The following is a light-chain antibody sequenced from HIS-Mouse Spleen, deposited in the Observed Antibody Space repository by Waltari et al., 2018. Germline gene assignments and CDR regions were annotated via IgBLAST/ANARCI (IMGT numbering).Light chain of an antibody. CDR3: QVWDSSTVV. J-gene: IGLJ2*01. CDR2: RDS. Sequence: SYELTQPLSVSVALGQTARITCGGNNIGSKNVHWYQQKPGQAPGLVIYRDSNRPSGIPERFSGSNSGNTAPLTISRAQAGDEADYYCQVWDSSTVVFGGGTKLTVL. V-gene: IGLV3-9*01. CDR1: NIGSKN.